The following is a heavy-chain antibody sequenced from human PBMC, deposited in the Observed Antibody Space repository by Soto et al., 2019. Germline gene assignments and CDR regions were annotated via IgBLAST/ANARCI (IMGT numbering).Heavy chain of an antibody. CDR3: ARPLVTTEGYDAFDI. Sequence: ASVKVSCKVSGYTLTELSMHWGRQAPGKGLEWMGGFDPEDGETIYAQKFQGRVTMTEDTSTDTAYMELSSLRSEDTAVYYCARPLVTTEGYDAFDIWGQGTMVTVSS. CDR2: FDPEDGET. J-gene: IGHJ3*02. CDR1: GYTLTELS. D-gene: IGHD4-17*01. V-gene: IGHV1-24*01.